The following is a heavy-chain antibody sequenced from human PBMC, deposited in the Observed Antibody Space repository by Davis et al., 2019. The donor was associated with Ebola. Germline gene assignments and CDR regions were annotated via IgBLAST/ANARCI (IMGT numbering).Heavy chain of an antibody. CDR2: IYTGDSDT. V-gene: IGHV5-51*01. J-gene: IGHJ3*02. CDR3: ASLRRTITGMDDSFDI. CDR1: GDSFSSHW. Sequence: GESLKISCKDSGDSFSSHWIGWVRQKPGKGLEWMGIIYTGDSDTRYSPSFRGQVTISADKSTKTAFLQWSSLKASDTAMYYCASLRRTITGMDDSFDIWGQGTMVTVSS. D-gene: IGHD2-8*02.